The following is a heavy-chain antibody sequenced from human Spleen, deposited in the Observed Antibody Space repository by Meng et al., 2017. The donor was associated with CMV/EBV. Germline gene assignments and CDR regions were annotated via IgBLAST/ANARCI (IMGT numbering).Heavy chain of an antibody. CDR1: GITFSDYY. Sequence: CAASGITFSDYYMTWIRQAPGKGLEWVSYIRSSSKTMHYADSVKGRFTISRDNAKNSLYLQMNSLRAEDTAVYYCVRGYGGNSGLAYWGQGTLVTVSS. CDR3: VRGYGGNSGLAY. D-gene: IGHD4-23*01. CDR2: IRSSSKTM. J-gene: IGHJ4*02. V-gene: IGHV3-11*04.